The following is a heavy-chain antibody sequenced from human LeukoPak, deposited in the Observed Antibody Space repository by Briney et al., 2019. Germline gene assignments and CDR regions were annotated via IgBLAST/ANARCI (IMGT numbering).Heavy chain of an antibody. Sequence: PGGSLRLSCAASGFTFSSYAMSWVRQAPGKGLEWVANIKQDGSEKYYVDSVKGRFTISRDNAKNSLYLQMNSLRAEDTAVYYCARADSSGYYPEKPTDYWGQGTLVTVSS. V-gene: IGHV3-7*01. CDR2: IKQDGSEK. J-gene: IGHJ4*02. CDR1: GFTFSSYA. D-gene: IGHD3-22*01. CDR3: ARADSSGYYPEKPTDY.